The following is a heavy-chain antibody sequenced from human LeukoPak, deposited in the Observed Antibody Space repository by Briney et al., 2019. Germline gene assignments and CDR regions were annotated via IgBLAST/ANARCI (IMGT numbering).Heavy chain of an antibody. CDR2: IYPGDSDT. Sequence: GESLKISCKASGYIFTNYWIGWVRQMPGKGLEWMGIIYPGDSDTRYSPSFQGQVTISADKSISTAYLQWSSLKASDTAMYYCARLYDSSGYLSPSAFDIWGQGTMVTVSS. J-gene: IGHJ3*02. CDR1: GYIFTNYW. V-gene: IGHV5-51*01. CDR3: ARLYDSSGYLSPSAFDI. D-gene: IGHD3-22*01.